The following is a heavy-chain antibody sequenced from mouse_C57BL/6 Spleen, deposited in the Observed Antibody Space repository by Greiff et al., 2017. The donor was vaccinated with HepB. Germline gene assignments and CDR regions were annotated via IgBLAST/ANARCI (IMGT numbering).Heavy chain of an antibody. V-gene: IGHV1-80*01. CDR3: ARRGSGYTDYYAMDY. D-gene: IGHD3-2*02. J-gene: IGHJ4*01. CDR2: IYPGDGDT. Sequence: QVQLQQSGAELVKPGASVKISCKASGYAFSSYWMNWVKQRTGKGLEWIGQIYPGDGDTNYNGKFKGKATLTADKSSSTAYMQLSSLTSEDSAVYFCARRGSGYTDYYAMDYWGQGTSVTVSS. CDR1: GYAFSSYW.